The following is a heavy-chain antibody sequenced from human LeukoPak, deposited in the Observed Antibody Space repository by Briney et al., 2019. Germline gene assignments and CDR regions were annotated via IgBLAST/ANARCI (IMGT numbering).Heavy chain of an antibody. V-gene: IGHV1-2*02. Sequence: ASVKVSCKASGYTFTGYYMHWVRQAPGQGLEWMGWINPNSGGTNYAQKFQGRVTMTRDTSISTAYMELSRLRSDDTAVYYCARDPYSSSWTRDDYWGQGTLVTVSS. CDR2: INPNSGGT. J-gene: IGHJ4*02. CDR1: GYTFTGYY. CDR3: ARDPYSSSWTRDDY. D-gene: IGHD6-13*01.